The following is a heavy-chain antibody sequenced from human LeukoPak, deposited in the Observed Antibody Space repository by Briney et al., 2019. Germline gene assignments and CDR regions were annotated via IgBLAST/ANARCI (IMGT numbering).Heavy chain of an antibody. CDR1: GYTFTGYY. J-gene: IGHJ5*02. Sequence: ASVKPSCKASGYTFTGYYMHWVRQAPGQRLEWMGWINANSGGTNYAQKFQGRVTMTRDTSISTAYMELSRLRSDDTAVYYCARAKYCSSTSCYWGWFDPWGQGTLVTVSS. CDR3: ARAKYCSSTSCYWGWFDP. CDR2: INANSGGT. D-gene: IGHD2-2*01. V-gene: IGHV1-2*02.